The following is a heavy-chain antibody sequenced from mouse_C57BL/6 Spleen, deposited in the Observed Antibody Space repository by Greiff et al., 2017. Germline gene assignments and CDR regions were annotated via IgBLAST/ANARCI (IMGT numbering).Heavy chain of an antibody. CDR1: GYAFSSYW. V-gene: IGHV1-80*01. Sequence: VQLQESGAELVKPGASVKISCKASGYAFSSYWMNWVKQRPGKGLEWIGQIYPGDGDTNYNGKFKGKATLTADKSSSTAYMQLSSLTSEDSAVYFCARFCGSSFYAMDYWGQGTSVTVSS. CDR3: ARFCGSSFYAMDY. J-gene: IGHJ4*01. CDR2: IYPGDGDT. D-gene: IGHD1-1*01.